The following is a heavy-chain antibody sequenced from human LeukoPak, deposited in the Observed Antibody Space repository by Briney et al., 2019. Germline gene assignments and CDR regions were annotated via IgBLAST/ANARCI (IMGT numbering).Heavy chain of an antibody. CDR3: ARDQSRGYGFDY. V-gene: IGHV1-8*01. CDR2: MSPNSGNT. J-gene: IGHJ4*02. CDR1: GYSFSNND. D-gene: IGHD5-12*01. Sequence: ASVKVSCKASGYSFSNNDINWVRQTTGQGLEWMGWMSPNSGNTGYARKFQGRITMTKNTSISTAYMELSSLRSEDTAVYYCARDQSRGYGFDYWGQGTLVTVSS.